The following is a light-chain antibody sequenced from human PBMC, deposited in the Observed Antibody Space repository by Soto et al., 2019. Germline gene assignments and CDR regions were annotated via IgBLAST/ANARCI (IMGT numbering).Light chain of an antibody. J-gene: IGLJ3*02. V-gene: IGLV1-44*01. CDR2: SND. CDR1: TFNIGRNA. Sequence: QSVLTQPPSASGTPGQRVTISCSGSTFNIGRNAINWYQQFPGTAPKVLMYSNDQRPSGVPDRFSGSKSGTSGSLAISGLQSEDEADYYCAAWDDSLNGWVFGGGTKLTVL. CDR3: AAWDDSLNGWV.